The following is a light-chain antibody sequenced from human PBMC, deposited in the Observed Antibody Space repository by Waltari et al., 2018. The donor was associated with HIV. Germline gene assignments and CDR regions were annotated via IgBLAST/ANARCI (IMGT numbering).Light chain of an antibody. Sequence: DIQLTQSPSFLSASVGDRVTITCRASQGISSYLAWYQQNPGKATKLLIYAAYTLQSGVPSRFSGSGSGTEFTLTISSLQPEDFATYYCQQLNSYPLTFGPGTKVDIK. CDR2: AAY. V-gene: IGKV1-9*01. CDR1: QGISSY. J-gene: IGKJ3*01. CDR3: QQLNSYPLT.